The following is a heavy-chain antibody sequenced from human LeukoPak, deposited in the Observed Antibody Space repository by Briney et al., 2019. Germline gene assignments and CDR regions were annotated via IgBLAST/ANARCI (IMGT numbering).Heavy chain of an antibody. CDR3: ASNGPNNIVGAT. J-gene: IGHJ5*02. CDR2: IYYSGST. CDR1: GGSISSYY. V-gene: IGHV4-59*01. D-gene: IGHD1-26*01. Sequence: SETLSLTCTVSGGSISSYYWSWIRQPPGKGLEWIGYIYYSGSTNYNPSLKSRVTISVDTSKNQFSLKLSSVTAADTAVYYCASNGPNNIVGATWGQGTLVTVSS.